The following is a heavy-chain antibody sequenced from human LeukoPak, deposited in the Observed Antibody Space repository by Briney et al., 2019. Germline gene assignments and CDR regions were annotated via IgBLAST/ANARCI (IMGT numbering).Heavy chain of an antibody. J-gene: IGHJ3*02. V-gene: IGHV4-34*01. CDR1: GGSFSGYY. CDR3: ARGLRRYSSSWYRGDAFDI. D-gene: IGHD6-13*01. Sequence: PSETLSLTCAVYGGSFSGYYWSWIRQPPGKGLEWIGEINHSGSTNYNPSLKSRVTISVDTSKNQFSLKLSSVTAADTAVYYCARGLRRYSSSWYRGDAFDIWGQGTTVTVSS. CDR2: INHSGST.